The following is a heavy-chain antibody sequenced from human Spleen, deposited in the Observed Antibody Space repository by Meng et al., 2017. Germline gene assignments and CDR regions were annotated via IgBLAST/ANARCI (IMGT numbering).Heavy chain of an antibody. J-gene: IGHJ4*02. CDR1: GFTFDDYG. CDR3: ARGGLSAVAGTKDY. D-gene: IGHD6-19*01. CDR2: INWNGGST. V-gene: IGHV3-20*04. Sequence: GESLKISCAASGFTFDDYGMSWVRQAPGKGLEWVSGINWNGGSTGYADSVKGRFTISRENAKNSLYLQMSSLRAEDTAVYYCARGGLSAVAGTKDYWGQGTLVTVSS.